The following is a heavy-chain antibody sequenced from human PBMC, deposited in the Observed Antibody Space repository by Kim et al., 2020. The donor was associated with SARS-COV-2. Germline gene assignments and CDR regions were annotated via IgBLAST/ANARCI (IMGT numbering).Heavy chain of an antibody. J-gene: IGHJ5*02. CDR2: INAGNGNT. Sequence: ASVKVSCKASGYTFTSYAMHWVRQAPGQRLEWMGWINAGNGNTKYSQKFQGRVTITRDTSASTAYMELSSLRSEDTAVYYCARDLATLVVVAATDADWFDPWGQGTLVTVPS. D-gene: IGHD2-15*01. CDR1: GYTFTSYA. V-gene: IGHV1-3*01. CDR3: ARDLATLVVVAATDADWFDP.